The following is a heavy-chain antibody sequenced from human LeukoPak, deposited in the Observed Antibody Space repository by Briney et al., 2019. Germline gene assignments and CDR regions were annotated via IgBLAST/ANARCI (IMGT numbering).Heavy chain of an antibody. V-gene: IGHV3-7*04. CDR3: ARGDDFSGDH. J-gene: IGHJ4*02. CDR2: IHPEGNEK. D-gene: IGHD1-1*01. Sequence: GGSLRLSCVASGFAFSNFWMTWVRQAPRRGLEWVANIHPEGNEKYHVESVKGLFTISRDNAKNSLFLQMNGLRVEDTAVYYCARGDDFSGDHWGQGILVTVSS. CDR1: GFAFSNFW.